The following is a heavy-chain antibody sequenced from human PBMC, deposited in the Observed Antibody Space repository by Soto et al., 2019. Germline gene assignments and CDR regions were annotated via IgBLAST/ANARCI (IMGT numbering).Heavy chain of an antibody. J-gene: IGHJ5*02. CDR1: GGTFSSYA. Sequence: QVQLVQSGAEVKKPGSSVKVSCKASGGTFSSYAISWVRQAPGQGLEWMGGIIPIFGTANYAKKFQGRVTITADESTSTAYMELSSLRSEDTAVYYCARRVRSRDLNMVGTNWFDHGGQGILVTGSS. CDR3: ARRVRSRDLNMVGTNWFDH. D-gene: IGHD2-21*02. V-gene: IGHV1-69*12. CDR2: IIPIFGTA.